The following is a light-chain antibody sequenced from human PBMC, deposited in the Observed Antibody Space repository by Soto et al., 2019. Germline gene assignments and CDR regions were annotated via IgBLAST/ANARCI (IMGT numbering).Light chain of an antibody. J-gene: IGKJ4*01. Sequence: DIVLTQSPGTLSLSPGERATLSCRASQSVSSNYLAWYQQKPGQAPRLLIHGASTRATGVPDRFSGSGSGTDFTLTISSLEPEDFAVYYCQQRNKWPPVTFGGGTKVDIK. CDR1: QSVSSNY. CDR3: QQRNKWPPVT. CDR2: GAS. V-gene: IGKV3D-20*02.